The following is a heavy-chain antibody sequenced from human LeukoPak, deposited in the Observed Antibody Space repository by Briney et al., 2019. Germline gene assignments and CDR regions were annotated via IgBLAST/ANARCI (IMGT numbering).Heavy chain of an antibody. CDR3: AKDGREYSFDY. V-gene: IGHV4-59*01. CDR1: GGSIRSYS. J-gene: IGHJ4*02. D-gene: IGHD2/OR15-2a*01. Sequence: SETLSLTCTVSGGSIRSYSWGWIRQPPGKALEWIGYLYYSGSTDYNPSLRSRVTISSDTSKIQFSLRLSSVTAADTAVYYCAKDGREYSFDYWGQGSLVTVYS. CDR2: LYYSGST.